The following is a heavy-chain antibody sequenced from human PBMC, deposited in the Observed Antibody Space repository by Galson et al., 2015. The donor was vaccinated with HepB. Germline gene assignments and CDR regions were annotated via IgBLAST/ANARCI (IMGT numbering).Heavy chain of an antibody. J-gene: IGHJ1*01. V-gene: IGHV3-30-3*01. D-gene: IGHD1-1*01. CDR3: ARGGRRGYFQH. Sequence: SLRLSCAASGFTFSYYVMHWVRQAPGKGLEWVAVISYDGSNKYYADSVKGRFTISRDNSKNTLYLQMNSLRAEDTAVYYCARGGRRGYFQHWGQGTLVTVSS. CDR2: ISYDGSNK. CDR1: GFTFSYYV.